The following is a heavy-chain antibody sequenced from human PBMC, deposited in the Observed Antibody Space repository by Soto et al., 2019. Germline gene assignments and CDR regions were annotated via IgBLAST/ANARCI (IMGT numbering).Heavy chain of an antibody. Sequence: QVQLVQSGAEVKKPGASVKVSCKVSGYTLTELSMHWVRQAPGKGLEWMGGFDPEDGETIYAQKFQGRVTMTEDTSTDTAYMELSSLRSEDTAVYYCATVVPPYYDFWRKYGMDVWGQGTTVTVSS. V-gene: IGHV1-24*01. CDR1: GYTLTELS. CDR2: FDPEDGET. J-gene: IGHJ6*02. D-gene: IGHD3-3*01. CDR3: ATVVPPYYDFWRKYGMDV.